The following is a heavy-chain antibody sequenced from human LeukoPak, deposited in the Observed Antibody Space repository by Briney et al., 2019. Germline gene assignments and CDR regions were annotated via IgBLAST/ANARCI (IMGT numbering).Heavy chain of an antibody. Sequence: PSETLSLTCGVSGGSISSTNWWSWVRQPPGQELEWIGEISLSGLTNYNPSLKSRVTMSVDTSKNQFSLKLSSVTAADTAVYYCARDREAMVATISCAFDIWGQGTMVTVSS. CDR2: ISLSGLT. V-gene: IGHV4-4*02. CDR1: GGSISSTNW. CDR3: ARDREAMVATISCAFDI. D-gene: IGHD5-24*01. J-gene: IGHJ3*02.